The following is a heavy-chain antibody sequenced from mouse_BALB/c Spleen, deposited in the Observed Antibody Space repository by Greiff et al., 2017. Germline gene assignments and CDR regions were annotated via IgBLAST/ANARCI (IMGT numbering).Heavy chain of an antibody. CDR3: VRGGYYRYFDV. CDR2: IWTGGGT. D-gene: IGHD2-2*01. V-gene: IGHV2-9-2*01. CDR1: GFSLTSYD. J-gene: IGHJ1*01. Sequence: VMLVESGPGLVAPSQSLSITCTVSGFSLTSYDISWIRQPPGKGLEWLGVIWTGGGTNYNSAFMSRLSISKDNSKSQVFLQMNSLQTDDTAIYYCVRGGYYRYFDVWGEGTTVTVSS.